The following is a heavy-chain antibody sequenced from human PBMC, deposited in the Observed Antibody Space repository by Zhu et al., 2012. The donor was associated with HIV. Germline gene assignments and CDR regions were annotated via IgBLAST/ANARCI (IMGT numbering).Heavy chain of an antibody. D-gene: IGHD4-17*01. CDR2: IYSSGRP. J-gene: IGHJ3*02. CDR3: AGYDYGDFGGPTRNAFHI. V-gene: IGHV4-30-2*01. Sequence: QVQESASSLVKPSQTLSLTCTVSGGSISSGGYSWSWIRQPPGKGLEWIGYIYSSGRPYYNPSLKSRVTISLDRSTNQFSLKLSSVTAADTAVYYCAGYDYGDFGGPTRNAFHIWGQGTLVPVSS. CDR1: GGSISSGGYS.